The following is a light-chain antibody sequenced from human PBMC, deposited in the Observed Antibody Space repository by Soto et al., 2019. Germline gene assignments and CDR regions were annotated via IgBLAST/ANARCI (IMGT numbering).Light chain of an antibody. J-gene: IGLJ1*01. V-gene: IGLV1-40*01. Sequence: QSVLTQPPSVSGAPGQRVTISCTGSSSNIGAGYDVHWYQHLPGSAPKLLIYANNNRPSGVPDRFSASKSGTSASLAITGLQAEDDADYYCQSYDSSLSGSNVFGTGTKVTVL. CDR2: ANN. CDR1: SSNIGAGYD. CDR3: QSYDSSLSGSNV.